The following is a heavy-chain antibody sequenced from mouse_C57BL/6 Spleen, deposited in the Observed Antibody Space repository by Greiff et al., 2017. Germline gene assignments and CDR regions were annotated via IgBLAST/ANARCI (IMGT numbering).Heavy chain of an antibody. V-gene: IGHV5-17*01. J-gene: IGHJ4*01. D-gene: IGHD1-1*01. CDR1: GFTFSDYG. CDR3: ARTTVVATGYYYAMDY. Sequence: EVMLVESGGGLVKPGGSLKLSCAASGFTFSDYGMHWVRQAPEKGLEWVAYISSGSSTIYYADTVKGRFTISRDNAKNTLFLQMTSLRSEDTAMYYCARTTVVATGYYYAMDYWGQGTSVTVSS. CDR2: ISSGSSTI.